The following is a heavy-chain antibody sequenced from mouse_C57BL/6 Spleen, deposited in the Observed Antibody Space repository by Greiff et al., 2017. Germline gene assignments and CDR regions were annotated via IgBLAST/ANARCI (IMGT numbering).Heavy chain of an antibody. CDR3: ARGDYDGWGYYAMDY. CDR2: IYPGSGST. V-gene: IGHV1-55*01. J-gene: IGHJ4*01. CDR1: GYTFTSYW. D-gene: IGHD2-3*01. Sequence: VQLQQPGAELVKPGASVKMSCKASGYTFTSYWITWVKQRPGQGLEWIGDIYPGSGSTNYNEKFKSKATLTVDTSSSTGYMQLSSLTSEDSAVYYCARGDYDGWGYYAMDYWGQGTSVTVSS.